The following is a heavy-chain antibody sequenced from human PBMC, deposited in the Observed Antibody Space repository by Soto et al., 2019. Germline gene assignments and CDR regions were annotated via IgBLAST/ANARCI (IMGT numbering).Heavy chain of an antibody. D-gene: IGHD2-15*01. J-gene: IGHJ4*02. CDR3: ARGVDAGLDY. CDR2: MSPRNGNT. Sequence: ASVKVTCKASAYTFTSYDINSLRQATGQGPEWMGWMSPRNGNTGYAQNFQGRVPLTRDTSISTAYMELSSLGSEDTAVYYCARGVDAGLDYWGQGTQVTVSS. V-gene: IGHV1-8*01. CDR1: AYTFTSYD.